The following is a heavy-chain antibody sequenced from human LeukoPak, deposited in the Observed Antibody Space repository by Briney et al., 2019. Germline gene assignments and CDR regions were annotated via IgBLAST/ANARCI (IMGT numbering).Heavy chain of an antibody. Sequence: SETLSLTCTVSGGSISSYYWSWIRQPPGKGLEWIGYIYYSGSTNYNPSLKSRVTISVDTSKNQFSLKLSSVTAADTAVYYCARDPDYYDSSDQPRGAFDIWGQGTMVTVSS. CDR1: GGSISSYY. V-gene: IGHV4-59*01. D-gene: IGHD3-22*01. CDR3: ARDPDYYDSSDQPRGAFDI. CDR2: IYYSGST. J-gene: IGHJ3*02.